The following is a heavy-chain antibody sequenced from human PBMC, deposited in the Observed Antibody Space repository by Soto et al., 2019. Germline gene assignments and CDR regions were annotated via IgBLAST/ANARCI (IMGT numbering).Heavy chain of an antibody. D-gene: IGHD1-26*01. V-gene: IGHV3-23*01. CDR1: GFTFSNYA. CDR3: ARRGSGSYYDY. CDR2: ISGSGDST. J-gene: IGHJ4*02. Sequence: EVQLLESGGGLVQPGGSLRLSCAASGFTFSNYAMRWVRQAPGKGLEWASAISGSGDSTYYADSVKGRFTVSRDNSKNTLYLQMNSLRAEDTAVYYCARRGSGSYYDYWGQGTLVTVSS.